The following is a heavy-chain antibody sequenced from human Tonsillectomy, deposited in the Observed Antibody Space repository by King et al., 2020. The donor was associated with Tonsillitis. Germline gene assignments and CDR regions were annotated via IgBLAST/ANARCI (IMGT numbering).Heavy chain of an antibody. Sequence: VQLQESGPGLVKPSQTLSLTCTVSGGSISSGGYYWNWIRQHPGKGLEWIGYFYYSGRTYYNPSLKSRVTISLDTSKNQFSLKLSSVTAADTAVYYCARDWGRYYYDGSGSRGNAFDIWGQGKMVTVSS. CDR1: GGSISSGGYY. CDR3: ARDWGRYYYDGSGSRGNAFDI. V-gene: IGHV4-31*03. J-gene: IGHJ3*02. CDR2: FYYSGRT. D-gene: IGHD3-22*01.